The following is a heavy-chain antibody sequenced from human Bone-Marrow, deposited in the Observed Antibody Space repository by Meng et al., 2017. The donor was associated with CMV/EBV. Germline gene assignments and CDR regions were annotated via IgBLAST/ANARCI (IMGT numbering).Heavy chain of an antibody. V-gene: IGHV3-30*04. CDR3: ARIAAVAGTRGAFDI. D-gene: IGHD6-19*01. CDR1: GFTFSRYS. CDR2: ISYDGSNQ. J-gene: IGHJ3*02. Sequence: GESLKISCAASGFTFSRYSMLWVRQGPGKGLEWVAVISYDGSNQYYADSVRGRFTISRDDSKNTLYLQMNSLRAEDTAVYYCARIAAVAGTRGAFDIWGQGTMVTVSS.